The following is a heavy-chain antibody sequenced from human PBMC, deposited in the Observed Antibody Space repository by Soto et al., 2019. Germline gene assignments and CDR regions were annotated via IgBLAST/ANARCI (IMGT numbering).Heavy chain of an antibody. CDR1: GFTFSSYS. Sequence: EVQLVESGGGLVKPGGSLRLSCAASGFTFSSYSMNWVRQAPGKGLEWVSSISSSSSYIYYADSVKGRFTISRDNAKNSLYLQMNSLRAEDKDVYYCARDLGYGYGDTHAAFDIWGQGTMVTVSS. V-gene: IGHV3-21*01. D-gene: IGHD4-17*01. J-gene: IGHJ3*02. CDR3: ARDLGYGYGDTHAAFDI. CDR2: ISSSSSYI.